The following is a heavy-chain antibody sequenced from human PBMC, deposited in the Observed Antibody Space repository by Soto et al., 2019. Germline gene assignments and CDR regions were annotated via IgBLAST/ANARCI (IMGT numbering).Heavy chain of an antibody. V-gene: IGHV4-4*07. J-gene: IGHJ6*02. D-gene: IGHD3-3*01. CDR1: GGSISSYY. Sequence: SETLSLTCTVFGGSISSYYWSWIRQPAGKGLEGIGRIYTSGSTNYNPSIKSRVTMSVDTSKNQFSLKLSSVTAADTAVYYCARDVSPAVFWSGSYFYYYGMDVWGQGTTVTVSS. CDR2: IYTSGST. CDR3: ARDVSPAVFWSGSYFYYYGMDV.